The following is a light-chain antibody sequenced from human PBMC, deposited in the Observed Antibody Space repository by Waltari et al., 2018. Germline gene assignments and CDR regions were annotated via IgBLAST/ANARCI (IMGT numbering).Light chain of an antibody. V-gene: IGKV1-17*01. CDR1: QGISTN. J-gene: IGKJ1*01. CDR2: VVS. CDR3: LQYNSHPWT. Sequence: DIQMTQSPSSLSASAGDTVTITCRASQGISTNLNWYQQKPGEPPKRLIHVVSSLESGVPSRFSGSGSGTDCTLTISSLQPEDLATYYCLQYNSHPWTFGQGTKVEIK.